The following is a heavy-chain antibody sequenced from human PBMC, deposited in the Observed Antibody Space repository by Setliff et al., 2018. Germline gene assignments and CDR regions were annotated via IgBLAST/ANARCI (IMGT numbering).Heavy chain of an antibody. CDR1: GFTVTSNY. V-gene: IGHV3-23*03. Sequence: GSLRLSCAASGFTVTSNYMSWVRQAPGKGLEWVSVIYSGGSSTYYADSVKGRFTISRDNSKNTLYLQMNSLRAEDTAVYYCASYCSGGSCYSWGAFDIWGQGTMVTVSS. CDR2: IYSGGSST. J-gene: IGHJ3*02. CDR3: ASYCSGGSCYSWGAFDI. D-gene: IGHD2-15*01.